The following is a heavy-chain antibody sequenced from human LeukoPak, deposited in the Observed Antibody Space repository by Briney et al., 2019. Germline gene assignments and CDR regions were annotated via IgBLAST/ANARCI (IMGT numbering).Heavy chain of an antibody. CDR1: GGTFSSYA. CDR3: ARGATVTTEVFDY. Sequence: SVKVSCKASGGTFSSYAISWVRQAPGQGLEWMGRIIPILGIANYAQKFQGRVTITRNTSISTAYMELSSLRSEDMAVYYCARGATVTTEVFDYWGQGTLVTVSS. D-gene: IGHD4-11*01. J-gene: IGHJ4*02. CDR2: IIPILGIA. V-gene: IGHV1-69*04.